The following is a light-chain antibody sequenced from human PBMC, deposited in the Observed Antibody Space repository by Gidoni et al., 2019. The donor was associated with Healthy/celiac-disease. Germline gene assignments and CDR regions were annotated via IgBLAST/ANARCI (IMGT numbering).Light chain of an antibody. V-gene: IGLV1-40*01. CDR2: GNS. Sequence: QPVLTQPPSVSGAPGQRVTISCTGRSSNIGAGYDVHWYQQLPGTAPKLLIYGNSNRPSGVPDRCSGSKSGTSASLAITGLQAEDEADYYCQSYDSSLSAYVFGTGTKVTVL. CDR3: QSYDSSLSAYV. CDR1: SSNIGAGYD. J-gene: IGLJ1*01.